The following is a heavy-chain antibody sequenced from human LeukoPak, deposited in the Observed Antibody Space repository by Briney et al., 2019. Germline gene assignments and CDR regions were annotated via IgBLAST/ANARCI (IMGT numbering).Heavy chain of an antibody. CDR3: ASSPWYSSSWYYFDY. Sequence: SETLSLTCAIYGGSFSGYHWNWIHQPPGKGLEWIGEIYHSGSTNYNPSLKSRVTISVDTSKNQFSLKLSSVTAADTAVYYCASSPWYSSSWYYFDYWGQGTLVTVSS. J-gene: IGHJ4*02. D-gene: IGHD6-13*01. CDR2: IYHSGST. CDR1: GGSFSGYH. V-gene: IGHV4-34*01.